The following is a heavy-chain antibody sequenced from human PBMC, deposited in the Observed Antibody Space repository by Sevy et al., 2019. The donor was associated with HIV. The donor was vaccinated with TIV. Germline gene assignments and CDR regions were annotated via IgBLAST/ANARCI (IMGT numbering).Heavy chain of an antibody. J-gene: IGHJ4*02. CDR1: EFSFSNAW. V-gene: IGHV3-15*01. CDR2: IKSKSDGGTT. Sequence: GGSLRLSCAASEFSFSNAWMNWVRQAPGKGLEWVGRIKSKSDGGTTDYSAPVKGRFTISREDSKNTLYLQMNSLKTEDTAVYYCTTKRDFWSGYQYFDYWGQGTLVTVSS. D-gene: IGHD3-3*01. CDR3: TTKRDFWSGYQYFDY.